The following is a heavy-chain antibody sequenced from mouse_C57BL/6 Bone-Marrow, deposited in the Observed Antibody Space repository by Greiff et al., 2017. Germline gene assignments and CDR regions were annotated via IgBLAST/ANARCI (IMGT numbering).Heavy chain of an antibody. Sequence: DVKLVESGGGLVKPGGSLKLSCAASGFTFSSYAMSWVRQTPEKRLEWVATISAGGSYTYYPANVQGRFTISRDDAKNNLYLQRSHMKSEDTAMDYCAGGSDGYLYYYAMDYGGQGTSVTVSS. V-gene: IGHV5-4*03. J-gene: IGHJ4*01. D-gene: IGHD2-3*01. CDR3: AGGSDGYLYYYAMDY. CDR1: GFTFSSYA. CDR2: ISAGGSYT.